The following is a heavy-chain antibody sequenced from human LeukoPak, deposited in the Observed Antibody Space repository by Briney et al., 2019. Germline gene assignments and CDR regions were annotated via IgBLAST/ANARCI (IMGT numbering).Heavy chain of an antibody. V-gene: IGHV1-2*02. J-gene: IGHJ4*02. CDR2: INPNSGGT. Sequence: ASVKVSCKASRYTFTGYYMHWVRQAPGQGLEWMGWINPNSGGTNYAQKFQGRVTMTRDTSSSTAYMGLSRLTSGDTAGYYCARGAAGYSYGGYYFVYWGQGTLGTVSS. CDR3: ARGAAGYSYGGYYFVY. CDR1: RYTFTGYY. D-gene: IGHD5-18*01.